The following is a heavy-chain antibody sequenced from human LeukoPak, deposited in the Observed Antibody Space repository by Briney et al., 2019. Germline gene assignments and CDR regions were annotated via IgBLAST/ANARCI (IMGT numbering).Heavy chain of an antibody. Sequence: GESLKISCKGSGYSFTNYWIGWVRQMPGKGLEWMGIIYPGDSDTRYSPSFQGQVTISADKSITTAYLQWSSLKASDTAINYCARRYSASYYYFDYWGQGTLVTVSS. CDR3: ARRYSASYYYFDY. CDR2: IYPGDSDT. J-gene: IGHJ4*02. V-gene: IGHV5-51*01. CDR1: GYSFTNYW. D-gene: IGHD5-12*01.